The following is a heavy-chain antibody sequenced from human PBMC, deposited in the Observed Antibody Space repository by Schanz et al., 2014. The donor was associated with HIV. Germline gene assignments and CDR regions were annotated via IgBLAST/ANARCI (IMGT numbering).Heavy chain of an antibody. CDR3: ARKTGTPLDWYFDL. CDR2: ISSDGSST. D-gene: IGHD1-1*01. Sequence: EVQLLESGGGLAQPGGSLRLSCAASGFTFSSYWMHWVRQAPGKGLLWVSRISSDGSSTTYADSVKGRFTISRDNAKNTLHLQMNSLRAEDTAVYYCARKTGTPLDWYFDLWGRGTLVTVSS. V-gene: IGHV3-74*02. J-gene: IGHJ2*01. CDR1: GFTFSSYW.